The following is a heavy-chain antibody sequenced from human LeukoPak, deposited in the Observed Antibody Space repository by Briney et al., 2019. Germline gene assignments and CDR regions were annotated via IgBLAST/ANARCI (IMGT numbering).Heavy chain of an antibody. CDR3: ARDALGCSSTSCSPFDP. Sequence: AASVKVSCKASGYTFTGYYMHWVRQAPGQGLEWMGWINPNSGGTNYAQKFQGRVTMTRDTSISTAYMELSSLRSEDTAVYYCARDALGCSSTSCSPFDPWGQGTLVTVSS. CDR1: GYTFTGYY. J-gene: IGHJ5*02. V-gene: IGHV1-2*02. D-gene: IGHD2-2*01. CDR2: INPNSGGT.